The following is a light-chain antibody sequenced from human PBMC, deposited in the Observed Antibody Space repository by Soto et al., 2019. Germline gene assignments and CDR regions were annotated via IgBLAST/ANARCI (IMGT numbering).Light chain of an antibody. V-gene: IGKV3-11*01. CDR2: DAS. CDR3: QQRSHWPSLT. Sequence: EIVLTQSPATLSLSPGERATLSCRASQSVSSYLAWYQQKPGQAPRLLIYDASNRATGIPARFSGSGSGTELTLTISSLKHEDFAVYYCQQRSHWPSLTFGGGTKVEIK. CDR1: QSVSSY. J-gene: IGKJ4*01.